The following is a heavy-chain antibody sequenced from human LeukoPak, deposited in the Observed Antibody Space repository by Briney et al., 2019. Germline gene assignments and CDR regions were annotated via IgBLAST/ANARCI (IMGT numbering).Heavy chain of an antibody. CDR3: ARDSLTYYYYMDV. D-gene: IGHD3-10*01. V-gene: IGHV1-69*04. CDR2: IIPILGIA. J-gene: IGHJ6*03. CDR1: GGTFSSYA. Sequence: GASVKVSCKASGGTFSSYAISWVRQAPGQGLEWMGRIIPILGIANYAQKFQGRVTITADKSTSTAYMELSSLRSEDTAVYYCARDSLTYYYYMDVWGKGTTVTVSS.